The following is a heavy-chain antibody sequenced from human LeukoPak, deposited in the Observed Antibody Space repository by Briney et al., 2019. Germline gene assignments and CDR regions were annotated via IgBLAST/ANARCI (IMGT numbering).Heavy chain of an antibody. CDR1: GFXFSTYV. D-gene: IGHD3-22*01. CDR3: VRDISGYYFDY. CDR2: VSYSGDST. Sequence: PGGSLRLSCAASGFXFSTYVITWVRQAPGKGLEWVSVVSYSGDSTYYADSVRGRFTISRDNSKNTLYLQMNSLRAEDTALYYCVRDISGYYFDYWGQGTLVTVSS. J-gene: IGHJ4*02. V-gene: IGHV3-23*01.